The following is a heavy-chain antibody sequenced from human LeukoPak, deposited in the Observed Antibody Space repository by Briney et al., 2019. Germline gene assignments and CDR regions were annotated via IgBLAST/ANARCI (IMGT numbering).Heavy chain of an antibody. CDR3: ARDKEDYYYGMDV. CDR1: GFTFSSYW. J-gene: IGHJ6*02. D-gene: IGHD2-15*01. CDR2: INSDGRST. V-gene: IGHV3-74*01. Sequence: PGGCLRLSCAASGFTFSSYWMHWVRQAPGKGLVWVSRINSDGRSTRYADSVKGRFTISRDNAKNMLYLQMNSLRAEDTAVYYCARDKEDYYYGMDVWGQGTTVTVSS.